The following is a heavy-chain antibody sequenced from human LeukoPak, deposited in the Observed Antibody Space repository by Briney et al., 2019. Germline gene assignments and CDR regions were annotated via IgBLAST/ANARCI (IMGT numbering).Heavy chain of an antibody. CDR1: GGSISSYY. D-gene: IGHD2-2*02. CDR3: ARQYCSSTSCYIPWFDP. Sequence: SETLSLTCTVSGGSISSYYWSWIRQPAGKGLEWIGRIYTSGSTNYNPSLKSRVTMPVDTSKNQFSLKLSSVTAADTAVYYCARQYCSSTSCYIPWFDPWGQGTLVTVSS. V-gene: IGHV4-4*07. CDR2: IYTSGST. J-gene: IGHJ5*02.